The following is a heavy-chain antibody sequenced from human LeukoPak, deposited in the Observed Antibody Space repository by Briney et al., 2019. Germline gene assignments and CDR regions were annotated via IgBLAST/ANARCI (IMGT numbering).Heavy chain of an antibody. J-gene: IGHJ4*02. CDR2: IIPIFGTA. D-gene: IGHD3-10*01. CDR1: GSTFSSYA. Sequence: SVKVPCKSSGSTFSSYAISWVRQAPGLGLEWMGGIIPIFGTANYAQKFQGRVTITADESTSTAYMELSSLRSEDTAVYYCARQVGEPTYYFDYWGQGTLVTVSS. V-gene: IGHV1-69*13. CDR3: ARQVGEPTYYFDY.